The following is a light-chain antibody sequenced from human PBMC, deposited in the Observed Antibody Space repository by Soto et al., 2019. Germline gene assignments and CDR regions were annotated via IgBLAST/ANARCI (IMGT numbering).Light chain of an antibody. Sequence: QSALTQPRSVSGSPGQSVTISCTGTSSDVGGYNYVSWYQQHPGKAPKLMIYDVSKRPSGVPDRFSGSKSGNTGSLTISGVQEEDEADCYCCSVVGSYSWVFGGGIKVTVL. CDR3: CSVVGSYSWV. V-gene: IGLV2-11*01. CDR1: SSDVGGYNY. J-gene: IGLJ3*02. CDR2: DVS.